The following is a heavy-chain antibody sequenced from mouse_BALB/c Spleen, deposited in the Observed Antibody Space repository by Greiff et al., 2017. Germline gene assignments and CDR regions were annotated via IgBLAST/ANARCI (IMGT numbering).Heavy chain of an antibody. Sequence: VQLQESGAELMKPGASVKISCKATGYTFSSYWIEWVKQRPGHGLEWIGEILPGSGSTNYNEKFKGKATFTADTSSNTAYMQLSSLTSEDSAVYYCARGETYYRYGGAMDCWGQGTSVTVSS. CDR1: GYTFSSYW. CDR3: ARGETYYRYGGAMDC. D-gene: IGHD2-14*01. CDR2: ILPGSGST. J-gene: IGHJ4*01. V-gene: IGHV1-9*01.